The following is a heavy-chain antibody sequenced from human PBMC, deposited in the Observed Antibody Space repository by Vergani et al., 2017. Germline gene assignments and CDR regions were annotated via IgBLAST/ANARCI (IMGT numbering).Heavy chain of an antibody. D-gene: IGHD3-16*01. Sequence: QVQLVQSGAEVKKPGASVKVSCKASGYTFTSYYMHWVRQAPGQGLEWMGIINPSGCSTSYAQKFQGRVTMTRDTSTSTVYMELSSLRSEDTAVYYCARNSPGGYYYYYMDVWGKGTTVTVSS. V-gene: IGHV1-46*01. CDR1: GYTFTSYY. J-gene: IGHJ6*03. CDR3: ARNSPGGYYYYYMDV. CDR2: INPSGCST.